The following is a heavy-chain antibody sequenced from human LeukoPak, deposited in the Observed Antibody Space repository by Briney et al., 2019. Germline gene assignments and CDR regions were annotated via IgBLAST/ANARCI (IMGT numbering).Heavy chain of an antibody. CDR3: ARAGYSYGNPYYYYYYMDV. D-gene: IGHD5-18*01. V-gene: IGHV4-39*07. J-gene: IGHJ6*03. Sequence: SETLSLTCTVSGGYISSSTYYWGWIRQPPGKGLEWIGSIYYSGSTYYNPSLKSRVTISVDTSKNQFSLKLSSVTAADTAVYYCARAGYSYGNPYYYYYYMDVWGKGTTVTVSS. CDR2: IYYSGST. CDR1: GGYISSSTYY.